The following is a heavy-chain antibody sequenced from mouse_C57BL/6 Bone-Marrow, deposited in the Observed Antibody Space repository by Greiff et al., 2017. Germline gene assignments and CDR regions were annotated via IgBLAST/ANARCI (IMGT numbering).Heavy chain of an antibody. CDR1: GYTFTSYW. V-gene: IGHV1-52*01. CDR3: ARRGDYGEDY. CDR2: IDPSDSET. D-gene: IGHD2-4*01. J-gene: IGHJ4*01. Sequence: QVQLQQPGTELVKPGASVKLSCKASGYTFTSYWMHWVKQRPIQGLEWIGNIDPSDSETHYNQKFKDKATLTVDKSSSTAYMQLSSLTSEDSAVYYCARRGDYGEDYWGQGTSVTVSS.